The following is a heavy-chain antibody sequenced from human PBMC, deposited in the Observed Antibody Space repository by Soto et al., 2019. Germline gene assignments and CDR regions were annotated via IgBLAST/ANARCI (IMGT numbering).Heavy chain of an antibody. CDR3: AKDGRNTVTTAFDI. CDR2: ISGSGGST. D-gene: IGHD4-17*01. Sequence: LSLTCAASGFTFSSYAMSWVRQAPGKGLEWASAISGSGGSTYYADSVKGRFTISRDNSKNTLYLQMNSLRAEDTAVYYCAKDGRNTVTTAFDIWGQGTMVTVSS. J-gene: IGHJ3*02. V-gene: IGHV3-23*01. CDR1: GFTFSSYA.